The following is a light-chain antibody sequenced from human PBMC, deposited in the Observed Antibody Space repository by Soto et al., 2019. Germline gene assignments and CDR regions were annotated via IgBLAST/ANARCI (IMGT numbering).Light chain of an antibody. CDR1: SSDVGGYNS. J-gene: IGLJ2*01. V-gene: IGLV2-14*03. CDR2: DVS. Sequence: QSALTQPASVSGSPGQSITISCTGTSSDVGGYNSVSWYQQHPDKAPQLMIFDVSNRPSGISDRFSGSKSGNTASLTISGLQAEDEADYYCSSYTSTNPLVFGGGTKVTVL. CDR3: SSYTSTNPLV.